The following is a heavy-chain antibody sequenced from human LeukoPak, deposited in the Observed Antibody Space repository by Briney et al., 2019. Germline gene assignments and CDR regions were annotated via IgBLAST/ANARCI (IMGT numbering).Heavy chain of an antibody. V-gene: IGHV4-61*05. CDR1: GGSISSSSYY. J-gene: IGHJ6*02. CDR3: ARRSFYYGMDV. CDR2: IYYSGST. Sequence: PSETLSLTCTVSGGSISSSSYYWGWIRQPPGKGLEWIGYIYYSGSTNYNPSLKNRVTISVDTSKNQFSLKLSSVTAADTAVYYCARRSFYYGMDVWGQGTTVTVSS.